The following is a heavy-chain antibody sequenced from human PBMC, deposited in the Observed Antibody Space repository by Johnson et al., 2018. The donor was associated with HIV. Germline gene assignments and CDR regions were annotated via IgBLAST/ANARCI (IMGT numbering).Heavy chain of an antibody. Sequence: VQLVESGGGVVRPGGSLRLSCAASGFTFDDYGMSWVHQAPGKGLEWVSGINWNGGSTGYADSVKGRFTISRDNARNFLYLQMNSVRAEDTALYFCARVLNARPQWALDIWGQGTMVTVSS. CDR2: INWNGGST. CDR1: GFTFDDYG. CDR3: ARVLNARPQWALDI. J-gene: IGHJ3*02. V-gene: IGHV3-20*04. D-gene: IGHD5-24*01.